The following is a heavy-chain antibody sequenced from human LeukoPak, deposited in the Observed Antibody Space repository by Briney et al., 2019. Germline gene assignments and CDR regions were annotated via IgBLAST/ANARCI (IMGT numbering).Heavy chain of an antibody. CDR3: ARQAPYYDFWSGSNYYYGMDV. CDR1: GGTFSSYA. CDR2: IIPILGTA. D-gene: IGHD3-3*01. J-gene: IGHJ6*02. Sequence: ASVKVSCKASGGTFSSYAISWVRQAPGQGLEWMGGIIPILGTANYAQKFQGRVTITADESTSTAYMELSSLRSEDTAVYYCARQAPYYDFWSGSNYYYGMDVWGQGTTVTVSS. V-gene: IGHV1-69*13.